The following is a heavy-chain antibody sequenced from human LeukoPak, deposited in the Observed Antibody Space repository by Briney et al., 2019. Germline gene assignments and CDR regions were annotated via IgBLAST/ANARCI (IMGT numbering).Heavy chain of an antibody. CDR3: ARGVVGAKDGYYYYYMDV. Sequence: SVKVSCKASGYTFTGYYMHWVRQAPGQGLEWMGGIIPIFGTANYAQKFQGRVTITADESTSTAYMELSSLRSEDTAVYYCARGVVGAKDGYYYYYMDVWGKGTTVTVSS. D-gene: IGHD1-26*01. J-gene: IGHJ6*03. CDR1: GYTFTGYY. V-gene: IGHV1-69*13. CDR2: IIPIFGTA.